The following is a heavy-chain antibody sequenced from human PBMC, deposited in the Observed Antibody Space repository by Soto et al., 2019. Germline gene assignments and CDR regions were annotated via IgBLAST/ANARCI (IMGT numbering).Heavy chain of an antibody. CDR2: INHSGST. CDR3: AIHGCSSTSCYFRKVYYFDY. J-gene: IGHJ4*02. D-gene: IGHD2-2*01. V-gene: IGHV4-34*01. CDR1: GGSFSGYY. Sequence: SETLSLTCAVYGGSFSGYYWSWIRQPPGKGLEWIGEINHSGSTNYNPSLQSLVTMSGDTPKNQVSLKLSSVTAADTAVYYCAIHGCSSTSCYFRKVYYFDYWGQGTLVTVSS.